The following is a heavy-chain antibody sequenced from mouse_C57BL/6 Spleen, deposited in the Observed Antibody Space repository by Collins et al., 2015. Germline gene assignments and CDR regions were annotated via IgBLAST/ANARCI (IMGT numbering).Heavy chain of an antibody. V-gene: IGHV1-64*01. Sequence: QVQLQQPGAELVKPGASVKLSCKASGYTFTSYWMHWVKQRPGQGLEWIGMIHPNSGSTNYNEKFKSKATLTVDKSSSTAYMQLSSLTSEDSAVYYCARWNYYGSLEGYAMDYWGQGTSVTVSS. J-gene: IGHJ4*01. CDR3: ARWNYYGSLEGYAMDY. CDR1: GYTFTSYW. D-gene: IGHD1-1*01. CDR2: IHPNSGST.